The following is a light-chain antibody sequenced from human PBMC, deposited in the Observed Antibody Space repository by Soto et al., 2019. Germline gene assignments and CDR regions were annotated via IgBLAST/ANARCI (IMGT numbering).Light chain of an antibody. V-gene: IGKV3D-15*02. CDR1: QSVSTN. Sequence: EIVMTQSPAILSVSPGERATLSCRASQSVSTNLAWFQQKPGQTPRLLFNGASTRATGIPARFTGSGSGTEFILTISSLQSEDFAVYYCQQDYNLPITFGQGTRLEIK. J-gene: IGKJ5*01. CDR2: GAS. CDR3: QQDYNLPIT.